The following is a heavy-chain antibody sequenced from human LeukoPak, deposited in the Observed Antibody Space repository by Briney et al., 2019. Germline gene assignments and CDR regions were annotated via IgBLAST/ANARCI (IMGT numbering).Heavy chain of an antibody. CDR1: GFTFSNYA. V-gene: IGHV3-23*01. J-gene: IGHJ4*02. Sequence: GGSLRLSCATSGFTFSNYAMRWVPQAPGDGVEWVSSISASGGVTDYADSVKGRFTISRDNSMNTLFLQMNSLRAEDSAVYYCAKRYCSGATCYPRFFDYWGQGTLVTVSS. D-gene: IGHD2-15*01. CDR2: ISASGGVT. CDR3: AKRYCSGATCYPRFFDY.